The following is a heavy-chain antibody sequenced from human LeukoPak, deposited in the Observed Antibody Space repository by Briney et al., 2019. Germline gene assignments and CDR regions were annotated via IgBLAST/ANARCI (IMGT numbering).Heavy chain of an antibody. Sequence: PSETLSLTCTVSGGSISSGGYYWSWIRQHPGKGLEWIGYIYYSGSTYYNPSLKSRVTISVDTSKNQFSLKLSSVTAADTAVYYCARGRDGYHMWDYWGQGTLVTVSS. CDR2: IYYSGST. D-gene: IGHD5-24*01. J-gene: IGHJ4*02. V-gene: IGHV4-31*03. CDR3: ARGRDGYHMWDY. CDR1: GGSISSGGYY.